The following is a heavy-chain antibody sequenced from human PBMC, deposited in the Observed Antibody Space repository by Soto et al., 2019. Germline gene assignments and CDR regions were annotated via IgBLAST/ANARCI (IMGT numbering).Heavy chain of an antibody. D-gene: IGHD2-15*01. CDR2: IYPGDSDT. CDR1: GYSFTSYW. CDR3: ARGYCSGGSCYLPLVDY. Sequence: PGESLKISCKGSGYSFTSYWIGWVRQMPGKGLEWMGIIYPGDSDTRYSPSFQGQVTISADKSISTAYLQWSSLKASDTAMYYCARGYCSGGSCYLPLVDYWGQGTLVTVSS. J-gene: IGHJ4*02. V-gene: IGHV5-51*01.